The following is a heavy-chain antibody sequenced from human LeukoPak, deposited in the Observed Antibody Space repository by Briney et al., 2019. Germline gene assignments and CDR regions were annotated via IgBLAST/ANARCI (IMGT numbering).Heavy chain of an antibody. J-gene: IGHJ4*02. CDR1: GFTFSSYA. V-gene: IGHV3-11*04. D-gene: IGHD2/OR15-2a*01. Sequence: GGSLRLSCAASGFTFSSYAMSWIRQAPGKGLEWVSYISSSGSTIYYADSVKGRFTISRDNAKNSLYLQMNSLRAEDTAVYYCARDWRPFLVDYWGQGTLVTVSS. CDR2: ISSSGSTI. CDR3: ARDWRPFLVDY.